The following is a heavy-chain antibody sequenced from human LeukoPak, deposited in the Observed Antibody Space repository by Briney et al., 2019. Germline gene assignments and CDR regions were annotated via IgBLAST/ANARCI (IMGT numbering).Heavy chain of an antibody. CDR2: ISWNTFTI. D-gene: IGHD3-10*01. Sequence: GGSLRLSCAASGFSFDDYVMHWVRQAPGKGLEWVSGISWNTFTIRYADSVKGRFTISRDNAKNSLFLQMNSLRTEDTAVYYCARDLGDTMVRGQGSYEGNWFDPWGQGTLVTVSS. V-gene: IGHV3-9*01. CDR1: GFSFDDYV. CDR3: ARDLGDTMVRGQGSYEGNWFDP. J-gene: IGHJ5*02.